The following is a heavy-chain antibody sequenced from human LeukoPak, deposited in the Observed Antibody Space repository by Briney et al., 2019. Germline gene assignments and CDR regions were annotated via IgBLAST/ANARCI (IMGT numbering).Heavy chain of an antibody. D-gene: IGHD6-19*01. CDR2: ISPYSGGT. V-gene: IGHV1-2*02. CDR1: GYDFTSVG. Sequence: GTSVKVSCKASGYDFTSVGITWVRRAPGQGLEWMGWISPYSGGTNYAQKFQGSVTMTRDTSISTAYMELSRLRSGDTAVYYCARGAVAGIDIWGQGTLVTVSS. J-gene: IGHJ3*02. CDR3: ARGAVAGIDI.